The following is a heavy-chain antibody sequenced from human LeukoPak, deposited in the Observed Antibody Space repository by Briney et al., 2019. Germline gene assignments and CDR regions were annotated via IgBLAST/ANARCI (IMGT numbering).Heavy chain of an antibody. CDR1: GFTFSSYA. CDR3: AEDRYYDSSGGDAFDI. D-gene: IGHD3-22*01. V-gene: IGHV3-23*01. J-gene: IGHJ3*02. CDR2: ISGSGGST. Sequence: PGGSLRLSCAASGFTFSSYAMSWVRQAPGKGLEWVSAISGSGGSTYYADSVKGRFTISRDNSKNTLYLQMNSLRAEDTAVYYCAEDRYYDSSGGDAFDIWGQGTMVTVSS.